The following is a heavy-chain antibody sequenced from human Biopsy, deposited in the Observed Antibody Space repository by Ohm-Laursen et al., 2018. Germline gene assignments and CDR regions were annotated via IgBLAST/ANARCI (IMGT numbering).Heavy chain of an antibody. D-gene: IGHD1-26*01. Sequence: VTLSLTCSVSGDSINNYYWSWIRQPAGKGLEWIGRIYTSGSPNYNLSLESRVTMSVDTSKNQFSLNLRSVTAADTAVYYCARGTGRYCVCGAFDIWGQGTVVTVSS. J-gene: IGHJ3*02. CDR3: ARGTGRYCVCGAFDI. V-gene: IGHV4-4*07. CDR1: GDSINNYY. CDR2: IYTSGSP.